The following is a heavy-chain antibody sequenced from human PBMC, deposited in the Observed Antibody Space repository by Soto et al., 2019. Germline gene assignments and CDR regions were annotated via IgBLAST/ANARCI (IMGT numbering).Heavy chain of an antibody. CDR1: GGSISSGDYY. J-gene: IGHJ4*02. CDR3: ARGGIAARILDY. D-gene: IGHD6-6*01. V-gene: IGHV4-30-4*01. Sequence: SETLSLTCTVSGGSISSGDYYWSWIRQHPGKGLEWIGYIYYSGSTYYNPSLKSRVTISIDTSRNQFSLRLTSVTAADTAVYYCARGGIAARILDYWGLGTLVTGSS. CDR2: IYYSGST.